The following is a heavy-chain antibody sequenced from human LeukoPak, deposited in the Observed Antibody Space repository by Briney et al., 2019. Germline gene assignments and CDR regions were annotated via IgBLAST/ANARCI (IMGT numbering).Heavy chain of an antibody. CDR3: TTVLEFYGSGIYYDAP. J-gene: IGHJ5*02. D-gene: IGHD3-10*01. CDR1: GFTFSDVW. Sequence: GGSLRLSCAASGFTFSDVWMSWVRQAPGKGLEWVGRINSKTDGGTTDYAAPVKGRFTISRDDSQNTLYLQMNSLKTEDTAVYYCTTVLEFYGSGIYYDAPWGQGTLVTVSS. V-gene: IGHV3-15*01. CDR2: INSKTDGGTT.